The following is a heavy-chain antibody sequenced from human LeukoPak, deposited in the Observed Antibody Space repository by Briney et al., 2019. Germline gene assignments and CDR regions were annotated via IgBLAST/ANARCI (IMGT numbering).Heavy chain of an antibody. CDR3: ARDHWGYSYGCGY. D-gene: IGHD5-18*01. CDR1: GDTFTSYY. Sequence: ASVKVSCKASGDTFTSYYMHWVRQAPGQGLEWMGIINPSGGSNTYAQKFQGRVTMTRDMSTSTVYMELSSLRSEDTAVYYCARDHWGYSYGCGYWGQGTLVTVSS. CDR2: INPSGGSN. V-gene: IGHV1-46*01. J-gene: IGHJ4*02.